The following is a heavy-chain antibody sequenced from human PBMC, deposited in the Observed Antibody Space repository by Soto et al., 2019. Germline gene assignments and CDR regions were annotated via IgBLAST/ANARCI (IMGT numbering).Heavy chain of an antibody. Sequence: EVQLLESGGGLVQPGGSLRLSCAASGFTFSVLAMSWVRQAPGKGLELVSTISGRGENTYYADSVKGRFTISRDNSKNTLNLQMNSLRGEDKAVYYCAKDRGTGDYGVNAVDIWGQGTMVTVAS. CDR3: AKDRGTGDYGVNAVDI. D-gene: IGHD7-27*01. CDR2: ISGRGENT. J-gene: IGHJ3*02. V-gene: IGHV3-23*01. CDR1: GFTFSVLA.